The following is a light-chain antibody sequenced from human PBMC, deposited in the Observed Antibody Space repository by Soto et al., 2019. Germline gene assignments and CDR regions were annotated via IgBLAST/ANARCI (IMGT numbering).Light chain of an antibody. Sequence: DIQMTQSPSSLSASVGDRVTITCQASQDISNYLNWYQQKPGKAPKLLIYDASNLETGVPSRFSGRGSGTDFTFSISSRHPEDIATYYCQQYDNLPPFTFGPGTKVDIK. CDR3: QQYDNLPPFT. CDR1: QDISNY. V-gene: IGKV1-33*01. J-gene: IGKJ3*01. CDR2: DAS.